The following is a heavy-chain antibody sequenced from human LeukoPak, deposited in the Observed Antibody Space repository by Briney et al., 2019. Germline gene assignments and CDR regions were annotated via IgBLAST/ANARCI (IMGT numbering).Heavy chain of an antibody. D-gene: IGHD7-27*01. CDR1: GGSISSGGYY. J-gene: IGHJ4*02. V-gene: IGHV4-31*03. CDR2: IYYSGST. Sequence: SETLSPTCTVSGGSISSGGYYWSWIRQHPGKGLEWIGYIYYSGSTYYNPSLKSRVTISVDTSKNQFSLKLSSVAAADTAVYYCTRWGRSSFDYWGQGTLVTVSS. CDR3: TRWGRSSFDY.